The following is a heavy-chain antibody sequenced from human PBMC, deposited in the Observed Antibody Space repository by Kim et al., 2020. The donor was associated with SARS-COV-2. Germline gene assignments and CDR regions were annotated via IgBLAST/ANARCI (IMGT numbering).Heavy chain of an antibody. J-gene: IGHJ5*02. D-gene: IGHD3-22*01. Sequence: SVKVSCKASGGTFSSYAISWVRQAPGQGLEWMGGIIPIFGTANYAQKFQGRVTITADESTSTAYMELSSLRSEDTAVCYCARRLGSDYYDADKNWFDPWGQGTLVTVSS. CDR1: GGTFSSYA. CDR3: ARRLGSDYYDADKNWFDP. V-gene: IGHV1-69*13. CDR2: IIPIFGTA.